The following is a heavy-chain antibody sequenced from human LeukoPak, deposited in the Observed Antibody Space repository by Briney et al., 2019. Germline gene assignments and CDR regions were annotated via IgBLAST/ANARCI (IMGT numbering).Heavy chain of an antibody. CDR1: GFTFSSYS. Sequence: GGSLRLSCAASGFTFSSYSMNWVRQAPGKGLEWVSYISSSSKTIYYADSVKGRFTISRDNAKNSLYLRMNSLRDEDSAVYYCARDQGIFDYWGQGTLVTVSS. J-gene: IGHJ4*02. CDR2: ISSSSKTI. CDR3: ARDQGIFDY. V-gene: IGHV3-48*02.